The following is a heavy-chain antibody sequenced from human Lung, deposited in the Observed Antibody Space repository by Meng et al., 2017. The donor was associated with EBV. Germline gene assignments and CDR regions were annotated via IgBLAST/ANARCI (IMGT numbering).Heavy chain of an antibody. Sequence: QAQPVKSGGEGKKPGASDKVSCKTPGYTFTNYGRTGVRQAPGQGLEWMGWINAYNGDTNYAQTLQGRVTMTTDTSTSTAYMELRSLRSDDTAVYYCARVEVGITSGDYWGQGTLVTVSS. J-gene: IGHJ4*02. CDR3: ARVEVGITSGDY. CDR2: INAYNGDT. CDR1: GYTFTNYG. D-gene: IGHD1-26*01. V-gene: IGHV1-18*01.